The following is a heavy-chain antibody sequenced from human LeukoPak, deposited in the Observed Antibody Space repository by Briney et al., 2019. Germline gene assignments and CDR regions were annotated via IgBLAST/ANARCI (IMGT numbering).Heavy chain of an antibody. D-gene: IGHD6-13*01. CDR2: IYHSGST. Sequence: SETLSLTCAVSGGSISSGGYSWSWIRQPPGKGLEWIGYIYHSGSTYYNPSLKSRVTISVDRSKNQFSLKLSSVTAADTAVYYCARGEWPATGTDYWGQGTLVTVSS. J-gene: IGHJ4*02. V-gene: IGHV4-30-2*01. CDR1: GGSISSGGYS. CDR3: ARGEWPATGTDY.